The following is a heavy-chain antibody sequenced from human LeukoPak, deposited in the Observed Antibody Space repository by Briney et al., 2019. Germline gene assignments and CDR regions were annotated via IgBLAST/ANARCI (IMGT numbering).Heavy chain of an antibody. Sequence: ASVKVSCKASGYTFTSYGISWVRQAPGQRLEWMGWISAYNGNTNYAQMLQGRVTMTTDTSTSTAYMELRSLRSDDTAVYYCARDDPRITIFGVVISPFDYWGQGTLVTVSS. CDR1: GYTFTSYG. J-gene: IGHJ4*02. CDR2: ISAYNGNT. D-gene: IGHD3-3*01. V-gene: IGHV1-18*01. CDR3: ARDDPRITIFGVVISPFDY.